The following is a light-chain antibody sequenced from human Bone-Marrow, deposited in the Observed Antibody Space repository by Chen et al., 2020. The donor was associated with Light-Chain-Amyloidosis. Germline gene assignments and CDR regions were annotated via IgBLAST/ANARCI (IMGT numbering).Light chain of an antibody. CDR1: DLPTKY. J-gene: IGLJ2*01. V-gene: IGLV3-25*03. CDR3: QSADSSVTYEVI. Sequence: SYELTQPPSASVSPGQTARITCAGDDLPTKYAYWYQQKPGPAPVLVIHRDTERPSGISERFSGSSSGTTATLTISGVQEEDEADYHCQSADSSVTYEVIFGGGTKLTVL. CDR2: RDT.